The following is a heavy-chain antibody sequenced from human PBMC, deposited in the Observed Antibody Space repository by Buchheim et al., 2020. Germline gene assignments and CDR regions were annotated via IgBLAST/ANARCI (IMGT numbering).Heavy chain of an antibody. D-gene: IGHD2-15*01. CDR2: INPSGGST. Sequence: QVQLVQSGAEVKKPGPSVKVSCKASGYTFTSYYMHWVRQAPGQGLEWMGMINPSGGSTTYAQKLQGRVTMTRDTSMSTVYMELSSLRSEDTAVYYCARMSAATDYYYGMDVWGQGTT. J-gene: IGHJ6*02. V-gene: IGHV1-46*01. CDR3: ARMSAATDYYYGMDV. CDR1: GYTFTSYY.